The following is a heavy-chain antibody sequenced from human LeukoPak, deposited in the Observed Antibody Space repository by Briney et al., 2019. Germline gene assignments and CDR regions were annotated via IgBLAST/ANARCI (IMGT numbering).Heavy chain of an antibody. J-gene: IGHJ6*02. Sequence: PGGSLGLSCAASGFTFSIFGMNWVRQAPGKGLEWVSSISRSSSHIYYVDSVKGRFTISRDNAKNSLDLQMNSLRAEDTAVYYCARQSGSYDYYYGMDVWGQGTTVTVSS. CDR1: GFTFSIFG. V-gene: IGHV3-21*01. CDR2: ISRSSSHI. CDR3: ARQSGSYDYYYGMDV. D-gene: IGHD1-26*01.